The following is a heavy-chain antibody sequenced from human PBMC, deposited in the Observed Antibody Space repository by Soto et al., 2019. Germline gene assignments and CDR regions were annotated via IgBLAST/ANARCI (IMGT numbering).Heavy chain of an antibody. Sequence: QVQLVQSGAEVKKPGSSVKVSCKASGCTFSSYTISWVRQAPGQGLEWMGRIIPILGIANYAQKFQGRVTITADKSTSTAYMELSSMRSEDTAVYYCAGKVATSGAPNYWGQGTLVTVSS. V-gene: IGHV1-69*02. J-gene: IGHJ4*02. CDR3: AGKVATSGAPNY. CDR1: GCTFSSYT. CDR2: IIPILGIA. D-gene: IGHD5-12*01.